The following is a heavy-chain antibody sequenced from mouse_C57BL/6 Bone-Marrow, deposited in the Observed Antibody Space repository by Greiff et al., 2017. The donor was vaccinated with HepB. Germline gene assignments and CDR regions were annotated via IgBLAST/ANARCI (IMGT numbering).Heavy chain of an antibody. CDR3: ARQGGVTTYFDY. Sequence: EVQGVESGGGLVQPGGSLKLSCAASGFTFSDYYMYWVRQTPEKRLEWVAYISNGGGSTYYPDTVKGRFTISRDNAKNTLYLQMSRLKSEDTAMYYCARQGGVTTYFDYWGQGTTLTVSS. CDR1: GFTFSDYY. D-gene: IGHD2-2*01. V-gene: IGHV5-12*01. J-gene: IGHJ2*01. CDR2: ISNGGGST.